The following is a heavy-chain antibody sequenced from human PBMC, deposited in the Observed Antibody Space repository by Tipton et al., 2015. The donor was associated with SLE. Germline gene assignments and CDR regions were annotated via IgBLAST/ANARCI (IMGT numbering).Heavy chain of an antibody. D-gene: IGHD3-22*01. CDR1: GFTFSSYA. J-gene: IGHJ6*02. CDR3: ARDDSQYYYYGMDV. Sequence: GSLRLSCAASGFTFSSYAMNWVRQAPGKGLEWVSAISGSGGSTYYADSVKGRFTISRDNAKNSLYLQMNSLRAEDTAVYYCARDDSQYYYYGMDVWGQGTTVTVSS. V-gene: IGHV3-23*01. CDR2: ISGSGGST.